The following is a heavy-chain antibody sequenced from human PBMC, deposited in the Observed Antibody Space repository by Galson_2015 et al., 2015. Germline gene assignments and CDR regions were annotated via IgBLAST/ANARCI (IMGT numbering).Heavy chain of an antibody. Sequence: SLRLSCAASGFTFSTYAMHWVRQSPGKGLEWVAVTPYDGSSKYNADSVKGRFTISRDNSKNTLYLQMNSLRPEDTAVYYCAKASKDYGSRGYSYYGTDVWGQGTTVTVSS. D-gene: IGHD3-10*01. CDR1: GFTFSTYA. J-gene: IGHJ6*02. V-gene: IGHV3-30*18. CDR2: TPYDGSSK. CDR3: AKASKDYGSRGYSYYGTDV.